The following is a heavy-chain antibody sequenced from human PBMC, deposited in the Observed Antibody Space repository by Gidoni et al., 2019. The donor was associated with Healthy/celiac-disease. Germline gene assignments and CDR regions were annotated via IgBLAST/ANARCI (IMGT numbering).Heavy chain of an antibody. Sequence: QVQLVQSGAEVKKPGASVKVSCKASGYTFTSYYMHWVRQAPGQGLEWMGIINPSGGSTSYAQKFQGRVTMTRDTSTSTVYMELSSLRSEDTAVYYCAREGYYDSSGRNWFDPWGQGTLVTVSS. CDR2: INPSGGST. D-gene: IGHD3-22*01. CDR3: AREGYYDSSGRNWFDP. CDR1: GYTFTSYY. V-gene: IGHV1-46*01. J-gene: IGHJ5*02.